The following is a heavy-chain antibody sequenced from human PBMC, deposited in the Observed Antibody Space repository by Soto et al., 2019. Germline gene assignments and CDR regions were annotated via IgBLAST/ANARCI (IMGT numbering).Heavy chain of an antibody. CDR1: GGSFTSNNW. V-gene: IGHV4-4*02. D-gene: IGHD1-7*01. CDR3: ASRDPGTSVDY. CDR2: IYRTGST. J-gene: IGHJ4*02. Sequence: SETLSLTCAVSGGSFTSNNWWTWVRQPPGQGLEWIGEIYRTGSTNYNPSLKSRVTISLDKSENQFSLKVTSLTAADTAVYYCASRDPGTSVDYWSQGTLVTVSS.